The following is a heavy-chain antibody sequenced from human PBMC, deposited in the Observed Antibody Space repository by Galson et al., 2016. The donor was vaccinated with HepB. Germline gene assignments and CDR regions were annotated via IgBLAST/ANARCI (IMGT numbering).Heavy chain of an antibody. J-gene: IGHJ4*02. Sequence: SVKVSCKASGYTFTTYSVHWVRQAPGKRLEWMGWINAGNGNTKYSQNFKDRVTISRDTSASTAYMQLTSLRSEDTAIYYCARIRAIAARGLGYWGQGTLVTVSS. CDR2: INAGNGNT. V-gene: IGHV1-3*01. D-gene: IGHD6-6*01. CDR3: ARIRAIAARGLGY. CDR1: GYTFTTYS.